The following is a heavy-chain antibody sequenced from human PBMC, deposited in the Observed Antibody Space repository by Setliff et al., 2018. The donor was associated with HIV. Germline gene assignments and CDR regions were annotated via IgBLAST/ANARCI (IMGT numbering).Heavy chain of an antibody. D-gene: IGHD6-19*01. V-gene: IGHV1-69*06. J-gene: IGHJ2*01. CDR3: ARGVHSGGSGWYNWYFDL. Sequence: GASVKVSCKASGGTFSRHAFSWVRQAPGQGLEWMGGIIPTFDTANYAQKFQGRVTTTADKSTNTVYMELNSLRSEDTAMYYCARGVHSGGSGWYNWYFDLWGRGTLVTVSS. CDR2: IIPTFDTA. CDR1: GGTFSRHA.